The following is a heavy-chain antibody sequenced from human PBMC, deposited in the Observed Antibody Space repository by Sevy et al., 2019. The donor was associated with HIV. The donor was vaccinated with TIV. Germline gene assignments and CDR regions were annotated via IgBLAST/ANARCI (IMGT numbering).Heavy chain of an antibody. CDR3: ARCIVVVTEGYYYGMDV. D-gene: IGHD2-21*02. CDR2: ISSSGSTI. J-gene: IGHJ6*02. V-gene: IGHV3-11*01. Sequence: GGSLRLSCAASGFTFSDYYTSWIRQAPGKGLEWVSYISSSGSTIYYADSVKGRFTISRDNAKNSLYLQMNSLRAEDTAVYYCARCIVVVTEGYYYGMDVWGQGTTVTVSS. CDR1: GFTFSDYY.